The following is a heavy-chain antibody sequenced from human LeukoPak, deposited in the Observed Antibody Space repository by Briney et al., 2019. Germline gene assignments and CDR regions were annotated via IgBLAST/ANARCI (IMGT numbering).Heavy chain of an antibody. J-gene: IGHJ4*02. CDR2: INWNGGST. CDR1: GFTFSSYH. Sequence: GGSLRLSCEVSGFTFSSYHMNWVRQAPGKGLEWVSGINWNGGSTGYADSVKGRFTISRDNAKNSLYLQMNSLRAEDTAVYYCAKDRLRLVLKGGYFDYWGQGTLVTVSS. V-gene: IGHV3-20*04. D-gene: IGHD6-19*01. CDR3: AKDRLRLVLKGGYFDY.